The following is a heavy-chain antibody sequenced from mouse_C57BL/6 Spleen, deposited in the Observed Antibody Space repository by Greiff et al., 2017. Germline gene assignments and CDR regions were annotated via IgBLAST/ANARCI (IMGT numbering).Heavy chain of an antibody. V-gene: IGHV5-17*01. CDR3: ARPQVYYGSPTWFAY. J-gene: IGHJ3*01. CDR2: ISSGSSTI. CDR1: GFTFSDYG. Sequence: DVHLVESGGGLVKPGGSLKLSCAASGFTFSDYGMHWVRQAPEKGLEWVAYISSGSSTIYYADTVKGRFTISRDNAKNTLFLQMTSLRSEDTAMYYCARPQVYYGSPTWFAYWGQGTLVTVSA. D-gene: IGHD1-1*01.